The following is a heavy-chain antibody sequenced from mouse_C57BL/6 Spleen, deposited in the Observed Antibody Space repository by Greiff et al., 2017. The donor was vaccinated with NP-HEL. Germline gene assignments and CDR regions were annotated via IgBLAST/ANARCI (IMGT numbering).Heavy chain of an antibody. V-gene: IGHV3-1*01. J-gene: IGHJ1*03. CDR2: ISYSGST. CDR1: GYSITSGYD. CDR3: AKEMIYDGYRYFDV. D-gene: IGHD2-3*01. Sequence: EVMLVESGPGMVKPSQSLSLTCTVTGYSITSGYDWHWIRHFPGNKLEWMGYISYSGSTNYNPSLKSRISITHDTSKNHFFLKLNSVTTEDTATYYCAKEMIYDGYRYFDVWGTGTTVTVSS.